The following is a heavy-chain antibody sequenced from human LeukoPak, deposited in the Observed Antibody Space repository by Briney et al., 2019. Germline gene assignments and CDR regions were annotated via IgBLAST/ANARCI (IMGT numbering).Heavy chain of an antibody. CDR2: ISGSGGST. V-gene: IGHV3-23*01. J-gene: IGHJ4*02. CDR3: AKAPGVVPAASDY. CDR1: GFTFSSYA. Sequence: GGSLRLSCVASGFTFSSYAMSWVRQAPGKGLEWVSAISGSGGSTYYADSVKGRFTISRDNSKNTLYLQMNSLRAEDTAVYYCAKAPGVVPAASDYWGQGTLVTVSS. D-gene: IGHD2-2*01.